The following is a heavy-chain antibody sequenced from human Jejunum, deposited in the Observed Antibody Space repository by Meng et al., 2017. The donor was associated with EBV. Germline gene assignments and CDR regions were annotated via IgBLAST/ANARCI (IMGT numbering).Heavy chain of an antibody. CDR3: ARDQNGSYFAY. Sequence: QGQLQESGPGLVKPSEPLPLTCTVSCGSVRSGGYYLSWIPQPPGKGLEWIGYIYNSESTNYKPSLKSRVTISADTSKNQFSLRLSSVTAADTAVYYCARDQNGSYFAYWGQGTLVTVSS. J-gene: IGHJ4*02. D-gene: IGHD1-26*01. V-gene: IGHV4-61*08. CDR1: CGSVRSGGYY. CDR2: IYNSEST.